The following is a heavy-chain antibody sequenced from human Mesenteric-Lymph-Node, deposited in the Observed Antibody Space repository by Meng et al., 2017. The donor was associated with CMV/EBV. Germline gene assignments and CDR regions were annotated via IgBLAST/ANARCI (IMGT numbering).Heavy chain of an antibody. J-gene: IGHJ4*02. D-gene: IGHD3-10*01. CDR2: INSDGSST. CDR1: GCAFSTDW. Sequence: LRLSCAASGCAFSTDWMHWVRQGPGKELVWVSRINSDGSSTSYGDSVKGRFTISRDNAKNTLYLQMNSLRAEDTGVYYCARDFGIRDYWGQGTLVTVSS. V-gene: IGHV3-74*01. CDR3: ARDFGIRDY.